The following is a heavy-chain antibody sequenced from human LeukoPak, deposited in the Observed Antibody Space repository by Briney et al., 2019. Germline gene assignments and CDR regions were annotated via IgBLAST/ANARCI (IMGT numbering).Heavy chain of an antibody. Sequence: GGSLRLSCAASGFTVSSNYMSWVRQAPGKGLEWVSVIYSGGSTYYADSVKGRFTISRDNSKNTLFLQMNSLRAEDTAVYYCARGAYSSSWYSDYWGQGTLVTVSS. CDR1: GFTVSSNY. CDR2: IYSGGST. D-gene: IGHD6-13*01. CDR3: ARGAYSSSWYSDY. V-gene: IGHV3-53*01. J-gene: IGHJ4*02.